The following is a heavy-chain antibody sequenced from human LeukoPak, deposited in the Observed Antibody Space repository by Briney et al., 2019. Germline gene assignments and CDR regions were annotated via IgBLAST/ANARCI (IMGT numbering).Heavy chain of an antibody. V-gene: IGHV4-34*01. CDR3: ARGGERGYSYGLDY. J-gene: IGHJ4*02. Sequence: SETLSLTCAVYGGSFSGYYWSWIRQPPGKGLEWIGEINHSGSTNYSPSLKSRVTISVDTSKNQFSLKLSSVTAADTAVYYCARGGERGYSYGLDYWGQGTLVTVSS. D-gene: IGHD5-18*01. CDR2: INHSGST. CDR1: GGSFSGYY.